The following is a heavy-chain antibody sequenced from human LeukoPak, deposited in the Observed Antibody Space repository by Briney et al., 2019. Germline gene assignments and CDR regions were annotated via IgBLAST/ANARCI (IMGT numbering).Heavy chain of an antibody. CDR2: ILFDGSNK. CDR1: GFPVSSYG. J-gene: IGHJ6*02. Sequence: GGALRLSCTAAGFPVSSYGMHWVRQAPGKGLEWVAVILFDGSNKYYADSVQGRLTISRDNSKSTLYLQINSLRAEDTPVYYCAKAVAATGHYYFGMDVWGQGTTVTVSS. D-gene: IGHD6-19*01. V-gene: IGHV3-33*06. CDR3: AKAVAATGHYYFGMDV.